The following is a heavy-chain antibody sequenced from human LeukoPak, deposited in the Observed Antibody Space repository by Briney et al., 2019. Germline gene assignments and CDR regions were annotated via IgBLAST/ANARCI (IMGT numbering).Heavy chain of an antibody. J-gene: IGHJ4*02. V-gene: IGHV3-23*01. CDR3: AKAGITMIVVAIYPWDY. CDR1: GFTFSSYA. D-gene: IGHD3-22*01. Sequence: PGGSLRLSCAASGFTFSSYAMSWVRQAPGKGLEWVSLISGSGDKTYYADSVKGRFTISRDNSKNTLYLQVNSLRADDTVVYYCAKAGITMIVVAIYPWDYWGQGTLVTVSS. CDR2: ISGSGDKT.